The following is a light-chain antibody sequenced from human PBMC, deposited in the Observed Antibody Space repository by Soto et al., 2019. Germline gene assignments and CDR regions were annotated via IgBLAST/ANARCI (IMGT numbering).Light chain of an antibody. CDR2: RAS. Sequence: EIVLSQSPGTLYLSPGERATLSCRASQSVSSSYLAWYQQKPGQAPRLLIYRASSRATGIPDRFSGSGSGTDFTLTISRLEPEDFAVYYCQQYGSSRAFGQGTRMDIK. V-gene: IGKV3-20*01. CDR1: QSVSSSY. CDR3: QQYGSSRA. J-gene: IGKJ1*01.